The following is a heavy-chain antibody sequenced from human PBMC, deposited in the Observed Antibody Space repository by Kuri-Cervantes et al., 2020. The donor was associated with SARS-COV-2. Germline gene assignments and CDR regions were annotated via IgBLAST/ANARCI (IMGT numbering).Heavy chain of an antibody. CDR2: ISSSSSTT. Sequence: GESLKISCAASGFTFSSYSMNWVRQATGKGLEWVSYISSSSSTTYYADSVKGRFTISRDNAKNSLYLQMNSLRDEDTAVYYCARQYYDILTGYYLYGMDVWGQGTTVTVSS. CDR1: GFTFSSYS. CDR3: ARQYYDILTGYYLYGMDV. J-gene: IGHJ6*02. V-gene: IGHV3-48*02. D-gene: IGHD3-9*01.